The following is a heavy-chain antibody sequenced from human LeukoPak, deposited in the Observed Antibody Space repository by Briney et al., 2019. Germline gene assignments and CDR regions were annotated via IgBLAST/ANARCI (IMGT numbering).Heavy chain of an antibody. D-gene: IGHD2-8*01. Sequence: ASGKVSRKASGYTFSNYDITWVRQAPGQGLEWMGWISTYNGNPNYAQKLQGRVTMTTDTSTSTAYMELRSLRSDDTAVYYCARVMGPPDYWGQGTLVTVSS. V-gene: IGHV1-18*01. CDR1: GYTFSNYD. CDR2: ISTYNGNP. CDR3: ARVMGPPDY. J-gene: IGHJ4*02.